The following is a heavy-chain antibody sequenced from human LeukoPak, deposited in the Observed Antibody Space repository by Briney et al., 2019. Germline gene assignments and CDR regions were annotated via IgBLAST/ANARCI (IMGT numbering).Heavy chain of an antibody. V-gene: IGHV3-66*01. CDR3: ARVASSVSSHPVDY. Sequence: PGGSLRLSCAASGYSVTTNYMTWVRQAPGKGLEWVSLLYASGFTQYADSVKGRFTISRDSSKSTLYLQMDNLRMEDTAVYYCARVASSVSSHPVDYWGQGALVTVSS. J-gene: IGHJ4*02. D-gene: IGHD3-22*01. CDR1: GYSVTTNY. CDR2: LYASGFT.